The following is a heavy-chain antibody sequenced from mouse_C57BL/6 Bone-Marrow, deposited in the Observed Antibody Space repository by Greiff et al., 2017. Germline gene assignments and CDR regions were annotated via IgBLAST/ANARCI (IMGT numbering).Heavy chain of an antibody. CDR2: ISSGSSTI. D-gene: IGHD2-4*01. CDR1: GFTFSDYG. J-gene: IGHJ2*01. CDR3: ARQDYDYDDGAYYFDY. V-gene: IGHV5-17*01. Sequence: EVMLVESGGGLVKPGGSLKLSCAASGFTFSDYGMHWVRQAPEKGLEWVAYISSGSSTIYYADTVKGRFTLSRDNAKNTLFLQMPSLRSEDTALYYCARQDYDYDDGAYYFDYWGQGTTLTVSA.